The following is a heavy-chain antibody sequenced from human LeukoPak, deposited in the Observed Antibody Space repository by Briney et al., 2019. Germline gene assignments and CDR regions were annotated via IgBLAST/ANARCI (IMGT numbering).Heavy chain of an antibody. CDR2: ISYSGSP. Sequence: PSETLSLTCAVSGGSISSTSYYWGWIRQPLGKGLEWIASISYSGSPYYNPSLKSRVTISVDTSKNQFSLRLSSVTAADTAVYYCARLPTDLLAFDYWGQGTLVTVCS. V-gene: IGHV4-39*01. CDR1: GGSISSTSYY. J-gene: IGHJ4*02. D-gene: IGHD2-8*02. CDR3: ARLPTDLLAFDY.